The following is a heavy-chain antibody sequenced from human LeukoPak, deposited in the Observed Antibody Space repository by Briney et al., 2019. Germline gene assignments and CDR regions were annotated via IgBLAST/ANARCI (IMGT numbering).Heavy chain of an antibody. CDR1: GGTFSSYA. CDR3: ARGSSGSYYYMDV. CDR2: IIPIFGTA. Sequence: SVKVSCKASGGTFSSYAISWVRRAPRQGLEWMGGIIPIFGTANYAQRFQGRVTITADESTGTAYMELSGLRSEDTAVYYCARGSSGSYYYMDVWGKGTTVTVSS. V-gene: IGHV1-69*13. D-gene: IGHD6-25*01. J-gene: IGHJ6*03.